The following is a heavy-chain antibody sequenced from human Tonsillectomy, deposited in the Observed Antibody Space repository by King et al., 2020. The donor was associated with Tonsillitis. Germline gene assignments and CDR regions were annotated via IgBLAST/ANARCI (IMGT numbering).Heavy chain of an antibody. V-gene: IGHV4-39*01. CDR3: ARRGIVPAARDFYYYSMDV. D-gene: IGHD2-2*01. CDR1: GGTISSSSYY. J-gene: IGHJ6*03. Sequence: QLQESGPGLVKPSETLSLTCIVSGGTISSSSYYWGWIRQPPGKGLEWIGSMDYSGSTYYNSSFKSRVTISGDTSKNQFSLKLTSVTAADTAVYYCARRGIVPAARDFYYYSMDVWGKGTTVTVSS. CDR2: MDYSGST.